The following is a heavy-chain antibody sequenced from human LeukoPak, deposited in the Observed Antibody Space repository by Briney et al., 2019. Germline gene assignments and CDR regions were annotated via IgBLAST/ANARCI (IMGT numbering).Heavy chain of an antibody. V-gene: IGHV4-59*01. D-gene: IGHD6-19*01. CDR1: GGSISSYY. J-gene: IGHJ5*02. Sequence: SETLSLTCTVSGGSISSYYWSWIRQPPGKGLEWIGYIYYSGSTNYNPSLKSRVTISVDTSKYQFSLKLSSVTAADTAVYYCARGGDSSGWYRRDNWFDPWGQGTLVTVSS. CDR2: IYYSGST. CDR3: ARGGDSSGWYRRDNWFDP.